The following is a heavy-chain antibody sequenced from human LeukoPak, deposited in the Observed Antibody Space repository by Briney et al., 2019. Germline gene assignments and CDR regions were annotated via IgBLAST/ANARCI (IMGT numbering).Heavy chain of an antibody. D-gene: IGHD1-26*01. V-gene: IGHV3-64*01. CDR2: INSNAGST. J-gene: IGHJ3*02. CDR1: GFTFSKYG. Sequence: PGGSLRLSCVASGFTFSKYGMHWVRQAPGKGLEYVSAINSNAGSTYYATSVKGRFTISRDNSKNTLYLQMGSLRAEDMAVYYCARALIVGATLTASDIWGQGTMFTVSS. CDR3: ARALIVGATLTASDI.